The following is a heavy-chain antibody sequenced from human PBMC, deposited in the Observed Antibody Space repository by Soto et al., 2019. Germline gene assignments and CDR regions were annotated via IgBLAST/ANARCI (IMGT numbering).Heavy chain of an antibody. CDR3: AKDKYWDGYFDY. V-gene: IGHV3-30*18. CDR1: GFTFSSYG. CDR2: ISYDGSNK. Sequence: PGGSLRLSCAASGFTFSSYGMHWVRQAPGKGLEWVAVISYDGSNKYYADSVKGRFTISRDNSKNTLYLQMNSLRAEDTAVYYCAKDKYWDGYFDYWGQGTLVTVSS. D-gene: IGHD2-8*02. J-gene: IGHJ4*02.